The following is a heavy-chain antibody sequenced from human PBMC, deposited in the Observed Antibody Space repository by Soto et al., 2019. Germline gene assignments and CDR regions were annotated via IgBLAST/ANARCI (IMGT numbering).Heavy chain of an antibody. CDR2: IYYSGTT. CDR3: ARTSFSLPLGSVLHYFDS. CDR1: GASIRSTY. V-gene: IGHV4-59*01. D-gene: IGHD7-27*01. J-gene: IGHJ4*02. Sequence: QVQLQESGPGLVKPSETLSLTCTVSGASIRSTYWSWIRQSPGKGLEWIGYIYYSGTTNYNPSLKYRVTISVDTSKNQLSLNLTSVTAADTAFYYCARTSFSLPLGSVLHYFDSWGQGTLVTVSS.